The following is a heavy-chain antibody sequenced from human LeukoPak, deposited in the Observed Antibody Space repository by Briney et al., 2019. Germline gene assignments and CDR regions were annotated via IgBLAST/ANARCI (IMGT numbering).Heavy chain of an antibody. J-gene: IGHJ5*02. CDR3: ARGDCSSTSCSSTPKNWFDP. D-gene: IGHD2-2*01. CDR1: GFTFSNYA. V-gene: IGHV3-23*01. CDR2: ISGSGGTT. Sequence: GGSLRLSCAASGFTFSNYAMSWVRQAPGKGLEWVSAISGSGGTTYYADSVKGRFTISRDNSMNTLYLQMSSLRAEDTAVFYCARGDCSSTSCSSTPKNWFDPWGQGTLVSVSS.